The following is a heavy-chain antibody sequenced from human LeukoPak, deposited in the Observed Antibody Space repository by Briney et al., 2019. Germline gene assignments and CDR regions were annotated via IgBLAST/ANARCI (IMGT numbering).Heavy chain of an antibody. CDR2: IYYSGST. D-gene: IGHD6-13*01. CDR1: GGSISSYY. J-gene: IGHJ4*02. CDR3: ARDISGSSFDY. V-gene: IGHV4-59*01. Sequence: SETLSLTCTVSGGSISSYYWSWIRQPPGKGLEWIGYIYYSGSTNYNPSLKSRVTISVDTSKNQFSLKLSSMTAADTAVYYCARDISGSSFDYWGQGTLVTVSS.